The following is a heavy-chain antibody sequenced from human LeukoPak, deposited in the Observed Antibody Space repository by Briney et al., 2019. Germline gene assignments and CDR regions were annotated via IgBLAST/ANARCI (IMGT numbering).Heavy chain of an antibody. CDR3: ARENYYGSGSYYWRSWFDP. CDR2: ISSSGSTI. CDR1: GFTFTDYW. D-gene: IGHD3-10*01. J-gene: IGHJ5*02. Sequence: KSGGSLRLSCAASGFTFTDYWMSWVRQAPGKGLEWVSYISSSGSTIYYADSVKGRFTISRDNAKNTLYLQMNSLRAEDTAVYYCARENYYGSGSYYWRSWFDPWGQGTLVTVSS. V-gene: IGHV3-11*04.